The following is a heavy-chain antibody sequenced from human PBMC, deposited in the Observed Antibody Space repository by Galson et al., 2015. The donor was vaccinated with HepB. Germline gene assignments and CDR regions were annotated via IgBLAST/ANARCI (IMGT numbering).Heavy chain of an antibody. Sequence: SVKVSCKASGGAASSSSINWVRQAPGQGLEWMGGIIPIFGTTKYGQNFQGRVTITADESTSTAYMELSSLRSEDTAVYYCARGTMVTTAYNWFDPWGQGTLVTVSS. V-gene: IGHV1-69*13. D-gene: IGHD4-17*01. CDR2: IIPIFGTT. CDR1: GGAASSSS. J-gene: IGHJ5*02. CDR3: ARGTMVTTAYNWFDP.